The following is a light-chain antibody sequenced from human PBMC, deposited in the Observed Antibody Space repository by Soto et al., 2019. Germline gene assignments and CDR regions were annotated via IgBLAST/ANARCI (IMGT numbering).Light chain of an antibody. Sequence: DIVLTQSPGTLSLSPGERATLSCRASQTVSSSSLAWYQQKPGQAPRLLIFGASTRAAGFPDWFSGSGSGTDFTLTISRREPEDFAVYYCQQYGSSPRTFGQGTKVEIK. CDR1: QTVSSSS. J-gene: IGKJ1*01. CDR2: GAS. CDR3: QQYGSSPRT. V-gene: IGKV3-20*01.